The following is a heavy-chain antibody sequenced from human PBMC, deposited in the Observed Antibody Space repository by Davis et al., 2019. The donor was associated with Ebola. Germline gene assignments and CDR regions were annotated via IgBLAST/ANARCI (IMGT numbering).Heavy chain of an antibody. CDR1: GFTFDDYA. D-gene: IGHD6-6*01. V-gene: IGHV3-9*01. Sequence: SLKISCAASGFTFDDYAMHWVRQAPGKGLEWFSGISWNSGSIGYADSVKGRFTISRDNAKNSLYLQMNSLRADDTAVYYCARGGPYSSSTRGVDYWGQGTLVTVSS. J-gene: IGHJ4*02. CDR3: ARGGPYSSSTRGVDY. CDR2: ISWNSGSI.